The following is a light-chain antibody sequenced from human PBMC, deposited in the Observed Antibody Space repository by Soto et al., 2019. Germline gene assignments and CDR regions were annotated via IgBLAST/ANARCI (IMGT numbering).Light chain of an antibody. Sequence: DIQMTQSPSSLSASVGDRVTITCRASQGISSYLNWYQREPGKAPKLLIYDTFSLQSGVPSRFSGSGSGTDFTLTISSLQPEDFATYYCQQSYSTPPWTFGQGTKVDIK. V-gene: IGKV1-39*01. CDR1: QGISSY. J-gene: IGKJ1*01. CDR2: DTF. CDR3: QQSYSTPPWT.